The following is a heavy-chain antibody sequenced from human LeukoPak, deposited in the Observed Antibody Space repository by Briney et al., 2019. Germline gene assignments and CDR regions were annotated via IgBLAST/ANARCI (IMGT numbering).Heavy chain of an antibody. D-gene: IGHD4-17*01. CDR1: GFTFSSYA. CDR2: ISYDGSNK. CDR3: ARENYGDSFDY. Sequence: GGSLRLSCAASGFTFSSYAMHWVRQAPGKGLEWVAVISYDGSNKYYVDSVKGRFTISRDNSKNTLSLQMNSLRAEDTAVYYCARENYGDSFDYWGQGTLVTVSS. J-gene: IGHJ4*02. V-gene: IGHV3-30-3*01.